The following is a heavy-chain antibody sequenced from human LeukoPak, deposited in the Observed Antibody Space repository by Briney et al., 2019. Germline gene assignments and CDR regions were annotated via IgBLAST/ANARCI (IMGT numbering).Heavy chain of an antibody. D-gene: IGHD3-16*01. J-gene: IGHJ3*02. Sequence: AGGSLRLSCAASGFTFSDYWMSWVRQAPGKGLEWVANIKQDESEEYYVDSVKGRFTISRDNAKNSLYLQMNSLRAEDTAVYYCARLYYDYVWGSRDAFDIWGQGTMVTVSS. CDR1: GFTFSDYW. CDR2: IKQDESEE. CDR3: ARLYYDYVWGSRDAFDI. V-gene: IGHV3-7*01.